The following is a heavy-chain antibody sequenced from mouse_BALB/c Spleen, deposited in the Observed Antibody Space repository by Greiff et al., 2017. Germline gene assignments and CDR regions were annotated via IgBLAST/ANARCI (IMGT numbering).Heavy chain of an antibody. CDR3: ATYYRSLAWFAY. V-gene: IGHV3-6*02. D-gene: IGHD2-14*01. Sequence: EVQRVESGPGLVKPSQSLSLTCSVTGYSITSGYYWNWIRQFPGNKLEWMGYISYDGSNNYNPSLKNRISITRDTSKNQFFLKLNSVTTEDTATYYCATYYRSLAWFAYWGQGTLVTVSA. J-gene: IGHJ3*01. CDR1: GYSITSGYY. CDR2: ISYDGSN.